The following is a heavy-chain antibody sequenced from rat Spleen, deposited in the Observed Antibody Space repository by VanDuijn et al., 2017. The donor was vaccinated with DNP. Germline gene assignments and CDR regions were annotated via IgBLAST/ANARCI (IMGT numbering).Heavy chain of an antibody. V-gene: IGHV4-2*01. CDR3: SREGLRASDY. J-gene: IGHJ2*01. Sequence: EVQLVESGGGVVQSGRSLKVSCAASGFNFNDYWMGWVRQAPGKGLEWIGEINEDSGTINYTPSLKDKFTISRDNAQNTLYLQMSKLGSEDSAIYYCSREGLRASDYWGQGVLVTVSS. CDR1: GFNFNDYW. D-gene: IGHD4-1*01. CDR2: INEDSGTI.